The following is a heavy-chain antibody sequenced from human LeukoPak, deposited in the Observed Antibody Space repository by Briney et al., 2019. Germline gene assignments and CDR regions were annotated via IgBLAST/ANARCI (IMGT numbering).Heavy chain of an antibody. J-gene: IGHJ4*02. Sequence: SVKVSCKASGGTFSSYAISWVRQAPGQGLEWMGRIIPILGIANYAQKFQGRVTITADKSTSTAYMELRSLRSEDTAVYYSARAYCSSTSCSGPPHFDYWGQGTLVTVSS. CDR2: IIPILGIA. D-gene: IGHD2-2*01. CDR3: ARAYCSSTSCSGPPHFDY. V-gene: IGHV1-69*04. CDR1: GGTFSSYA.